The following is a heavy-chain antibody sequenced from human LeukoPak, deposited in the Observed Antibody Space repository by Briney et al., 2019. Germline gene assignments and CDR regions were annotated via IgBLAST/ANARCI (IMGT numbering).Heavy chain of an antibody. D-gene: IGHD3-10*01. J-gene: IGHJ6*03. CDR1: GGSISSYY. CDR3: ARRGFFLRAGNYYYYMDV. V-gene: IGHV4-59*01. CDR2: IYYSGST. Sequence: SSETLSLTCTVSGGSISSYYWSWIRQPPGKGLGWIGYIYYSGSTNYNPSLKSRVTIAVDTSKNQFSLKLSSVTAADTAVYYCARRGFFLRAGNYYYYMDVWGKGTTVTISS.